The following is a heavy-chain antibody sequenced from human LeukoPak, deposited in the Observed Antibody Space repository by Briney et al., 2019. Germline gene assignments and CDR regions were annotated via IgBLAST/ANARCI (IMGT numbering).Heavy chain of an antibody. CDR2: INPHTGAA. CDR1: GYTFIENH. J-gene: IGHJ4*02. D-gene: IGHD3-3*01. V-gene: IGHV1-2*02. Sequence: GASVKVSCKVSGYTFIENHIHWVRQAPGQGLEWMGLINPHTGAANYSQKFQGRVTMTRDTSISTAYMHLTRLKFDDTAVYYCARGKSGYSPWGQGTPVTVSS. CDR3: ARGKSGYSP.